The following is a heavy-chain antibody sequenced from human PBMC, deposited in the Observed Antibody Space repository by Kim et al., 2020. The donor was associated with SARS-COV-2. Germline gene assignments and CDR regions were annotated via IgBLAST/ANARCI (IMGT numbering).Heavy chain of an antibody. D-gene: IGHD3-10*01. CDR2: IYYSGST. Sequence: SETLSLTCTVSGGSISSGGYYWSWIRQHPGKGLEWIGYIYYSGSTYYNPSLKSRVTISVDTSKNQFSLKLSSVTAADTAVYYCARWSWFGEELVGYFDYWGQGNLVTVSS. V-gene: IGHV4-31*03. J-gene: IGHJ4*03. CDR3: ARWSWFGEELVGYFDY. CDR1: GGSISSGGYY.